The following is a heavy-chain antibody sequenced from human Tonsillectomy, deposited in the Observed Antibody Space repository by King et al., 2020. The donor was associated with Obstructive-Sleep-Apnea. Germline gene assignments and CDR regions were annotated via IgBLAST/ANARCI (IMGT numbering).Heavy chain of an antibody. J-gene: IGHJ6*02. V-gene: IGHV3-30*18. CDR3: AKDQKGYYDTSGYYVYYYYYGMDV. CDR1: GFTFSSYG. D-gene: IGHD3-22*01. CDR2: ISYDGSNK. Sequence: VQLVESGGDVVQPGRSLRLSCAASGFTFSSYGMHWVRQAPGKGLEWVAVISYDGSNKYYVDSVKGRFTISRDNSRNTPYLQMNSLRAEDTAVYYCAKDQKGYYDTSGYYVYYYYYGMDVWGQGTTVTVSS.